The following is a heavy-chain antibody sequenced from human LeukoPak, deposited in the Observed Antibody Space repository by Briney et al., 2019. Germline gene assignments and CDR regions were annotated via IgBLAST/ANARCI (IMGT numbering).Heavy chain of an antibody. J-gene: IGHJ3*02. D-gene: IGHD5-12*01. CDR3: AGGDYDYAFDI. V-gene: IGHV3-53*04. Sequence: GGSLRLSCAASGFTVSTNCITWVRQAPGKGLEWVSTIYSGGTTYYADSVMGRFTISRHNSRNTLYLQMNSLRAEDTAVYYCAGGDYDYAFDIWGQGTMVTVSS. CDR1: GFTVSTNC. CDR2: IYSGGTT.